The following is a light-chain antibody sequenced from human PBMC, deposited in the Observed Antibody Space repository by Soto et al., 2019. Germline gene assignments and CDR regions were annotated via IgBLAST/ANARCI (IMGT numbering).Light chain of an antibody. V-gene: IGLV2-11*01. CDR1: SSDVGGYNY. Sequence: QSALTQPRSVSGSPGQSVTISCTGTSSDVGGYNYVSWYQQHPGKAPKLMIYDVSERPSGVPDRFSGPKSGSTASLTISGLQPEDEADYHCCSYVGSYSYVFGTGTKVTVL. J-gene: IGLJ1*01. CDR3: CSYVGSYSYV. CDR2: DVS.